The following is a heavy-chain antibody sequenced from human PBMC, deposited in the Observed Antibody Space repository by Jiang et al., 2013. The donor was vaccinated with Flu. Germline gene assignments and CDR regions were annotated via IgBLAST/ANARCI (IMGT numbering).Heavy chain of an antibody. Sequence: QLVESGAEVKKPGASVKVSCKASGYTFTSYDINWVRQATGQGLEWMGWMNPNSGNTGYAQKFQGRVTMTRNTSISTAYMELSSLRSEDTAVYYCARGLGLNGYRKLGLGYWGQGTLVTVSS. CDR1: GYTFTSYD. CDR3: ARGLGLNGYRKLGLGY. CDR2: MNPNSGNT. J-gene: IGHJ4*02. V-gene: IGHV1-8*01. D-gene: IGHD5-24*01.